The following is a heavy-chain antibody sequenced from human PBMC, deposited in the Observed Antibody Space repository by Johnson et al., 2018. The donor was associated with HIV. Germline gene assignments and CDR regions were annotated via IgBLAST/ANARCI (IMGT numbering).Heavy chain of an antibody. Sequence: QVLLVESGGGVVQPGRSLRLSCAASGFTFSSYGMHWVRQAPGTGLEWVAVIWSAGSNNYYADSVKGRFTISRDNSKNTLYLQMNSLRAEDTAVYYCAKVRRGSSWYIAFDIWGQGTMVTVSS. CDR2: IWSAGSNN. D-gene: IGHD6-13*01. CDR1: GFTFSSYG. J-gene: IGHJ3*02. CDR3: AKVRRGSSWYIAFDI. V-gene: IGHV3-33*06.